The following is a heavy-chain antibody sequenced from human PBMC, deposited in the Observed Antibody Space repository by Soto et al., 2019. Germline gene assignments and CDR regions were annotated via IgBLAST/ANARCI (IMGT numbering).Heavy chain of an antibody. Sequence: PSETLSLTCTVSGGSISSGGYYWSWIRQHPGKGLEWIGYIYYSGSTNYNPSLKSRVTISVDTSKNQFSLKLSSVTAADTAVYYCXRGYGRNFDYWGQGTLVTVSS. CDR3: XRGYGRNFDY. D-gene: IGHD5-18*01. CDR2: IYYSGST. CDR1: GGSISSGGYY. V-gene: IGHV4-61*08. J-gene: IGHJ4*02.